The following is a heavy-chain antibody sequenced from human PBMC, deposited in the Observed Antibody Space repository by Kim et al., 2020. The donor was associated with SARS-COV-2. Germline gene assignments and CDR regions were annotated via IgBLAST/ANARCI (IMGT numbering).Heavy chain of an antibody. V-gene: IGHV4-30-2*05. CDR3: ARQVPIGSNWFDP. J-gene: IGHJ5*02. D-gene: IGHD2-2*01. Sequence: FSPSLKSRVGISVDMSKNRFSLHLNSVTAADTAMYYCARQVPIGSNWFDPWGLGTLVTVSA.